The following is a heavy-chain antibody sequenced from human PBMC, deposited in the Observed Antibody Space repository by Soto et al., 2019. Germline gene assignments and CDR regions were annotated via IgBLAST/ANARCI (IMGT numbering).Heavy chain of an antibody. CDR1: GLTFSSYA. CDR2: ISYDGSNK. J-gene: IGHJ6*02. D-gene: IGHD6-19*01. Sequence: QVQLVESGGGVVQPGWSLRLSCAASGLTFSSYAMQWVRQAPGKGLEWVAVISYDGSNKYYADSVKGRFTISRDNSKNTLYLQMNSLRAEDTAVYYCARVITQWYSDSYYYGMDVWGQGTTVTVSS. V-gene: IGHV3-30-3*01. CDR3: ARVITQWYSDSYYYGMDV.